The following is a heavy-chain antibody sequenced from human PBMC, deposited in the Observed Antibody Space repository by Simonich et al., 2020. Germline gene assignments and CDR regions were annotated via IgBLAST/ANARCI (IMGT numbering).Heavy chain of an antibody. V-gene: IGHV4-34*01. Sequence: QVQLQKWGAGLLKPSETLSLTCAGYGGSFSGYYWSWIRQPPGKGLEWIGETNHSGSTNYNPSLKSRGTRSVDTSKNQFSLKLSSVTAADTAVYYCARHLQLGPFDYWGQGTLVTVSS. CDR1: GGSFSGYY. J-gene: IGHJ4*02. CDR2: TNHSGST. CDR3: ARHLQLGPFDY. D-gene: IGHD1-1*01.